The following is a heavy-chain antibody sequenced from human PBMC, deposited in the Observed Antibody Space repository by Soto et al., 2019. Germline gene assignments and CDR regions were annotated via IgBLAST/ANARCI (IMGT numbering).Heavy chain of an antibody. D-gene: IGHD3-3*01. CDR2: IKQDGSEK. CDR3: ARDADYDFWSGYYMSVGAYYYYYMDV. Sequence: GGSLRLSCAASGFTFSSYWMSWVRQAPGKGLEWVANIKQDGSEKYYVDSVKGRFTISRVNAKNTLYLQMNSLRAEDTAVYYCARDADYDFWSGYYMSVGAYYYYYMDVWGKGTTVTVSS. V-gene: IGHV3-7*01. CDR1: GFTFSSYW. J-gene: IGHJ6*03.